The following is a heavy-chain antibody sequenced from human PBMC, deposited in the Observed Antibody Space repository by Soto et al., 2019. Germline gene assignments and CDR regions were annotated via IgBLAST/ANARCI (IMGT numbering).Heavy chain of an antibody. D-gene: IGHD2-21*01. CDR1: GYTFTRYQ. J-gene: IGHJ6*02. CDR3: ARHNGMDV. Sequence: QVQLVQSGAEVKKPGASVKVSCKASGYTFTRYQMHWVRQAPGQGLEWMGIINPSGGRTSYAQKFQGRVTMTSDTSTRTVHVEVSSLTSEETATYSCARHNGMDVWGQGTTVTVSS. CDR2: INPSGGRT. V-gene: IGHV1-46*01.